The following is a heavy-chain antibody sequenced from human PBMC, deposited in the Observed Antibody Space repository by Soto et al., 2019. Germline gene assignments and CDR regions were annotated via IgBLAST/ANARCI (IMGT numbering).Heavy chain of an antibody. V-gene: IGHV4-34*01. Sequence: SETLSLTCAVYGGSFSGYYWSWIRQPPGKGLEWIGEINHSGSTNYNPSLKSRVTISVDTSKNQFSLKLSSVTAADTAVYYCARGRRFVASFYYYYMDVWGKGTTVTVSS. CDR2: INHSGST. D-gene: IGHD3-3*01. CDR1: GGSFSGYY. J-gene: IGHJ6*03. CDR3: ARGRRFVASFYYYYMDV.